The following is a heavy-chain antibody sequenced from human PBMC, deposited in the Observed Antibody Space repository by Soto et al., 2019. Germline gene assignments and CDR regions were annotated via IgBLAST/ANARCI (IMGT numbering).Heavy chain of an antibody. CDR2: ISAYNGNT. Sequence: ASVKVSCKASGYTFTSYGISWVRQAPGQGLEWMGWISAYNGNTNYAQKLQGRVTMTTDTSTSTAYMELRSLRSDDTAVYYCATPTTYYDFWCCYYTPHYQHMPFCGKG. J-gene: IGHJ6*03. CDR3: ATPTTYYDFWCCYYTPHYQHMPF. CDR1: GYTFTSYG. D-gene: IGHD3-3*01. V-gene: IGHV1-18*01.